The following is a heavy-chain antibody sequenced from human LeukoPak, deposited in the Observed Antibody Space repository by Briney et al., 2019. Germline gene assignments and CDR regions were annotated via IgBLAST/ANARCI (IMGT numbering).Heavy chain of an antibody. D-gene: IGHD3-3*01. V-gene: IGHV4-38-2*02. CDR2: MFHSGSS. CDR1: GHSISSGYY. CDR3: ASLRERSYYARGFDY. Sequence: SETLSLTCTVSGHSISSGYYWTWIRQPPGKGLEWIGNMFHSGSSYNNPSLKSRVTISVDTSKNQFSLKLSSVTAADTAVYYCASLRERSYYARGFDYWGQGTLVTVSS. J-gene: IGHJ4*02.